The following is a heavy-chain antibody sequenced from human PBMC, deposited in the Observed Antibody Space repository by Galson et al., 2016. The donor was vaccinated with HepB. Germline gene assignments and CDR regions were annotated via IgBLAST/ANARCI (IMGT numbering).Heavy chain of an antibody. CDR3: ARGNDILTGPIDY. D-gene: IGHD3-9*01. CDR2: ISYDGSIT. J-gene: IGHJ4*02. Sequence: SLRLSCAASEFTFSTYAVHWVRQAPGKGLEWVAFISYDGSITYYAGSVMGRFTISRDNSKNTLYLQMNSLRAEDTAVYFCARGNDILTGPIDYWGQGTLVTVSS. V-gene: IGHV3-30-3*01. CDR1: EFTFSTYA.